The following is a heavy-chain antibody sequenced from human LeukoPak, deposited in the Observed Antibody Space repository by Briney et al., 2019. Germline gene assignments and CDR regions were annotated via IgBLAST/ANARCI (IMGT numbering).Heavy chain of an antibody. CDR2: ISGSGGST. V-gene: IGHV3-23*01. J-gene: IGHJ4*02. D-gene: IGHD2-2*01. Sequence: GGSLRLSCAASGFTFSSYAMSWVRQAPGKGLEWVSAISGSGGSTYYADSVKGRFTISRDNSKNTLYLQMNSLRAEDTAVYCCAKHIVVVPAAIHAVDYWGQGTLVTVSS. CDR1: GFTFSSYA. CDR3: AKHIVVVPAAIHAVDY.